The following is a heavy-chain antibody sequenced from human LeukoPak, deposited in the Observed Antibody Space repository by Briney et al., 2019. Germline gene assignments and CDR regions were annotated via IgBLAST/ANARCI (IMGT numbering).Heavy chain of an antibody. V-gene: IGHV4-30-2*01. J-gene: IGHJ5*02. CDR2: IYHSGST. Sequence: PSQTLSLTCTVSGGSISSGAYYWSWIRQPPGKGLEWVGYIYHSGSTYYNPSLKSRVTISVDRSKNQFSLKLSSVTAADTAVYYCAREIMDTAMVVNWFDPWGQGTLVTVSS. CDR3: AREIMDTAMVVNWFDP. D-gene: IGHD5-18*01. CDR1: GGSISSGAYY.